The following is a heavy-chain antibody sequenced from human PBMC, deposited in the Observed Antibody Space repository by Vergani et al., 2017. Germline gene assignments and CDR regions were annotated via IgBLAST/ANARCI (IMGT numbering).Heavy chain of an antibody. V-gene: IGHV3-30*18. CDR1: GFTFSSYG. J-gene: IGHJ4*02. CDR3: AKSTQIVVVVARYEG. Sequence: QVQLVESGGGVVQPGRSLRLSCAASGFTFSSYGMHWVRQAPGKGLEWVAVISYDGSNKYYADSVKGRFTISRDNSKNTLYLQMNSLRAEDTAVYYCAKSTQIVVVVARYEGWGQGTLVTVSS. CDR2: ISYDGSNK. D-gene: IGHD2-15*01.